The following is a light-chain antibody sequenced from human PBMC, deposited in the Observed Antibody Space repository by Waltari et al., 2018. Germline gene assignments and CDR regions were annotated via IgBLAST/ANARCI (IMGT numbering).Light chain of an antibody. CDR1: QSLLYGANNRDY. CDR3: QQYYTNPIT. J-gene: IGKJ5*01. Sequence: DIVMTQSPDSLAVSLGERATLNCKSNQSLLYGANNRDYLAWVHQKPGQPPNLLIYWASTRESGVPDRCSGGGSGTDFTLTITSLQGEYVGVYYCQQYYTNPITFGQGTRLEI. V-gene: IGKV4-1*01. CDR2: WAS.